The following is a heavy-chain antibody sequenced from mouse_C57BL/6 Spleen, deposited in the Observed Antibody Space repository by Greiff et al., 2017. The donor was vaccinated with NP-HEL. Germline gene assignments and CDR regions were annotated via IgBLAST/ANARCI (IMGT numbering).Heavy chain of an antibody. CDR2: IYPGSGST. D-gene: IGHD1-1*01. Sequence: VQLQQPGAELVKPGASVKMSCKASGYTFTSYWITWVKQRPGQGPEWIGDIYPGSGSTNYNEKFKNKATLTVDTSSSTAYMQLSSLTSEDSAVYYCARWTYYGSRRRYFDVWGTGTTVTVSS. V-gene: IGHV1-55*01. J-gene: IGHJ1*03. CDR3: ARWTYYGSRRRYFDV. CDR1: GYTFTSYW.